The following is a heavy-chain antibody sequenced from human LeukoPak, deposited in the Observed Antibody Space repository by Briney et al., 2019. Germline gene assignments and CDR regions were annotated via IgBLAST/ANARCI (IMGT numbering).Heavy chain of an antibody. D-gene: IGHD6-19*01. J-gene: IGHJ4*02. CDR3: AKGVAGTGGYYFDY. CDR1: GFTVSSNY. Sequence: GGSLRLSCAAPGFTVSSNYMSWVRQAPGKGLEWVSVIYSGGSTYYADSVKGRFTISRDNSKNTLYLQMNSLRAEDTAVYYCAKGVAGTGGYYFDYWGQGTLVTVSS. CDR2: IYSGGST. V-gene: IGHV3-66*01.